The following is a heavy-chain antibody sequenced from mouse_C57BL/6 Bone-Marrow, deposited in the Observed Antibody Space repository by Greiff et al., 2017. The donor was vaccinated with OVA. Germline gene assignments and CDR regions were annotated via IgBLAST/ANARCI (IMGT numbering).Heavy chain of an antibody. Sequence: QVQLQQSGPGLVQPSQSLSITCTVSGFSLTSYGVHWVRQSPGKGLEWLGVIWSGGSTDYNAAFISRLSISKDNSKSQVFFKMNSLQADDTAIYYCARTVELRQGFAYWGQGTLVTVSA. CDR2: IWSGGST. CDR3: ARTVELRQGFAY. V-gene: IGHV2-2*01. D-gene: IGHD2-4*01. J-gene: IGHJ3*01. CDR1: GFSLTSYG.